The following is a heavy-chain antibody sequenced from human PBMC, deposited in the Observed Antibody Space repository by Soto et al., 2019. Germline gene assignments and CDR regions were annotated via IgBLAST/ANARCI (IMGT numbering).Heavy chain of an antibody. CDR2: IYPGDSDP. V-gene: IGHV5-51*01. CDR1: GYSFTSYW. D-gene: IGHD2-15*01. CDR3: ARPLSPGGGYDAFDI. Sequence: EALKISGKGAGYSFTSYWIGWVRQMPGQGQGCMGIIYPGDSDPRYSPSFQGQVTISADKSISPAYLQWSSLKASDTAMYYCARPLSPGGGYDAFDIWGQGSMVTVTS. J-gene: IGHJ3*02.